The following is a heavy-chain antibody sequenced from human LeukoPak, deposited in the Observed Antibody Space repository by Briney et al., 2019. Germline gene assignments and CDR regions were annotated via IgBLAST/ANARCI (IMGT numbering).Heavy chain of an antibody. CDR1: GFAFSSYS. J-gene: IGHJ4*02. CDR2: ISSSSSYI. D-gene: IGHD2-2*01. CDR3: AVVVPAATLDY. V-gene: IGHV3-21*01. Sequence: GGSLRLSCAASGFAFSSYSMNWVRQAPGKGLEWVSSISSSSSYIYYADSVKGRFTISRDNAKNSLYLQMNSLRAEDTAVYYCAVVVPAATLDYWGQGTLVTVSS.